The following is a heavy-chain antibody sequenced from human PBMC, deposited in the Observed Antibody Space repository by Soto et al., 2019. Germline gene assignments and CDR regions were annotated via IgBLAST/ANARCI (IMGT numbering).Heavy chain of an antibody. D-gene: IGHD2-21*02. CDR3: ARDCGGDCYSDY. CDR2: FDPEDGET. CDR1: GYTLTELS. Sequence: ASVKVSCKVSGYTLTELSMHWVRQAPGKGLEWMGGFDPEDGETNYAQKFQGRVTITADTSTSTAYMELSNLRSDDTAVYYCARDCGGDCYSDYWGQGTLVTVSS. J-gene: IGHJ4*02. V-gene: IGHV1-24*01.